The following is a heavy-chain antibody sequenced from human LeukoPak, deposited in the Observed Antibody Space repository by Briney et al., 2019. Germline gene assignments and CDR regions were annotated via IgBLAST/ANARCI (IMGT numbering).Heavy chain of an antibody. CDR3: AKNSVGGSYYPIDY. CDR2: ISATGGST. Sequence: GGSLRLSCAASGFTFSNYAMTWVRQAPGKGLEWVSAISATGGSTYYADSVRGRFTISRDSSKNTLYLQMNSLRAEDTALCYCAKNSVGGSYYPIDYWGQGTLVTVSS. D-gene: IGHD1-26*01. J-gene: IGHJ4*02. V-gene: IGHV3-23*01. CDR1: GFTFSNYA.